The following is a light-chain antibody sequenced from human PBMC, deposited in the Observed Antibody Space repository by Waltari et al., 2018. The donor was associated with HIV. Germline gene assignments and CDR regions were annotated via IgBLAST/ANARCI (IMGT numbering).Light chain of an antibody. V-gene: IGLV1-36*01. Sequence: QSVLTQPPSVSEAPRQRVTISCSGSNSNIGNNAVIWFQQLPGNTPKLLIYYDRALPSGGSEVFTGNKSGNYACLANSGLQSEDAAYYYWAAWDDNLNGFVFGTGNRVTVL. CDR2: YDR. CDR3: AAWDDNLNGFV. CDR1: NSNIGNNA. J-gene: IGLJ1*01.